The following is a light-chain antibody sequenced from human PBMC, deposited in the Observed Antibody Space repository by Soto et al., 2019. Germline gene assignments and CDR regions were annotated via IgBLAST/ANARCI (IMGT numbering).Light chain of an antibody. CDR1: QSITIW. CDR2: DAS. Sequence: DIQMTQSPSTLSASVGVRVTITCRARQSITIWLAWYQQKPGKAPKLLIFDASSLESVVPSRFSGSGSGTEFTLSISSLHPDDFATYYCQHYNNYSWTFGQGTKVEIK. CDR3: QHYNNYSWT. V-gene: IGKV1-5*01. J-gene: IGKJ1*01.